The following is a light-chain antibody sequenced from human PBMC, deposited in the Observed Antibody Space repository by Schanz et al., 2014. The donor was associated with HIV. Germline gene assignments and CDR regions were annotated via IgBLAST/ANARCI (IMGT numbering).Light chain of an antibody. Sequence: QSVLTQPPSASAAPGQKVTISCSGSSSNIGNNFVSWYQQLPGTAPKLLIYDNNKRPSGIPDRFTGSKTGTTATLGITGLQAGDEAEYYCGTWDSSLGAAGVFGTGTKLTVL. J-gene: IGLJ1*01. V-gene: IGLV1-51*01. CDR1: SSNIGNNF. CDR2: DNN. CDR3: GTWDSSLGAAGV.